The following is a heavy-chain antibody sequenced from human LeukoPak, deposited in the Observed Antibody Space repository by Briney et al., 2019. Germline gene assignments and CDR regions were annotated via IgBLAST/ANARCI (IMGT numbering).Heavy chain of an antibody. Sequence: ASVKVSCKASGYTFTGYDINWVRQATGQGLEWMGWMNPNSGNTGYAQKFQGRVTITRNTSISTAYMELSSLRFEDTAVYYCAREGRYSSGWPDYWGQGTLVTVSS. CDR1: GYTFTGYD. J-gene: IGHJ4*02. V-gene: IGHV1-8*03. CDR2: MNPNSGNT. CDR3: AREGRYSSGWPDY. D-gene: IGHD6-19*01.